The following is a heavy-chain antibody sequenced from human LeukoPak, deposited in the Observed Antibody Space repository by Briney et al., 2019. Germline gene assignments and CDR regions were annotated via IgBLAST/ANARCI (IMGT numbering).Heavy chain of an antibody. CDR1: GGTFSNYA. J-gene: IGHJ4*02. D-gene: IGHD6-19*01. V-gene: IGHV1-69*04. CDR2: IIPILEIA. Sequence: GASVKVSCKASGGTFSNYAISWVRQAPGQGLEWMGRIIPILEIANYAQKLQGRVTMTTDTSTSTAYMELRSLRSDDTAVYYCARDKVTPYSSGWPLDYWGQGTLVTVSS. CDR3: ARDKVTPYSSGWPLDY.